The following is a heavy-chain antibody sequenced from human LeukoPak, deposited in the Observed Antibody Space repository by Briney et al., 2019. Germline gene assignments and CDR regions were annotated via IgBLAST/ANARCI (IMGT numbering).Heavy chain of an antibody. CDR1: GGSFSGYY. CDR3: ARGVYYDYVWGSYQYYFDY. CDR2: INHSGST. J-gene: IGHJ4*02. V-gene: IGHV4-34*01. Sequence: SETLSLTCAVYGGSFSGYYWSWIRQPPGKGLEWIGEINHSGSTNYNPSLKSRVTIPVDTSKNQFSLKLSSVTAADTAVYYCARGVYYDYVWGSYQYYFDYWGQGTLVTVSS. D-gene: IGHD3-16*01.